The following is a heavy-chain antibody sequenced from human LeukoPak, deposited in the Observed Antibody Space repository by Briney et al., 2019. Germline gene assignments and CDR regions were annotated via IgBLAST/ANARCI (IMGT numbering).Heavy chain of an antibody. Sequence: GGSLRLSCAASGFTFSNYAMSWVRQAPGKGLEWVTAISANGGGTYYADSVKGRFTISRDNSKNTLYLQMNSLRAEDTAVYYCAKGSSPFDYWGQGTLVTVSS. CDR3: AKGSSPFDY. CDR2: ISANGGGT. D-gene: IGHD6-13*01. J-gene: IGHJ4*02. V-gene: IGHV3-23*01. CDR1: GFTFSNYA.